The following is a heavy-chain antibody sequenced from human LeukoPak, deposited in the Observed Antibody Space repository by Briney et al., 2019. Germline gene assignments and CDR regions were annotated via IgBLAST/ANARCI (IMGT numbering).Heavy chain of an antibody. Sequence: GGSLRLSCAASGFTFSSYAMSWVRQAPGKGLEWVSGLSGRGGSTYYADSVKGRFTISRDNSKNTLYLQMNSLRAEDTAIYYCVKGHSTRHDYWGQGTLVTVSS. D-gene: IGHD2-2*01. V-gene: IGHV3-23*01. J-gene: IGHJ4*02. CDR1: GFTFSSYA. CDR2: LSGRGGST. CDR3: VKGHSTRHDY.